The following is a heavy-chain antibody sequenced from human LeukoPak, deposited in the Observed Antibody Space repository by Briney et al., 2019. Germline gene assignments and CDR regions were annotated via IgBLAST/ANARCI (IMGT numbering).Heavy chain of an antibody. Sequence: PSETLPLTCAVYGGSFSGYYWSWIRQPPGKGPEWIGETNYSGSTNYNPSLKSRVTISVDTSKNQFSLKLSSVTAADTAVYYCARGFYYDSSGFVWGQGTLVTVSS. CDR2: TNYSGST. J-gene: IGHJ4*02. CDR3: ARGFYYDSSGFV. CDR1: GGSFSGYY. V-gene: IGHV4-34*01. D-gene: IGHD3-22*01.